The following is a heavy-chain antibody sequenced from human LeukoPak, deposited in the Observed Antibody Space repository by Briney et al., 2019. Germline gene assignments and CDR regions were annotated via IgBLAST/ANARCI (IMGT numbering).Heavy chain of an antibody. J-gene: IGHJ3*02. Sequence: SETLSLTCTVSGGSISSSSYYWGWIRQPPGKGLEWIGSIYHSGSTYYNPSLKSRVTISVDTSKNQFSLKLSSVTAADTAVYYCARGGSYGDLHDAFDIWGQGTRVTVSS. CDR3: ARGGSYGDLHDAFDI. CDR1: GGSISSSSYY. D-gene: IGHD3-16*01. V-gene: IGHV4-39*07. CDR2: IYHSGST.